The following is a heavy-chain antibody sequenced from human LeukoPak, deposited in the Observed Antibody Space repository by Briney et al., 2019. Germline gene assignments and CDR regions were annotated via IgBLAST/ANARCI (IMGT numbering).Heavy chain of an antibody. CDR1: GGTFSSYA. J-gene: IGHJ4*02. V-gene: IGHV1-69*13. D-gene: IGHD3-22*01. CDR2: IIPIFGTA. Sequence: SVKVSCKASGGTFSSYAISWVRQAPGQGLEWMGGIIPIFGTANYAQKFQGRATITADESTSTAYMELSSLRSEDTAVYYCARDLVVGYYDSSGYFVYWGQGTLVTVSS. CDR3: ARDLVVGYYDSSGYFVY.